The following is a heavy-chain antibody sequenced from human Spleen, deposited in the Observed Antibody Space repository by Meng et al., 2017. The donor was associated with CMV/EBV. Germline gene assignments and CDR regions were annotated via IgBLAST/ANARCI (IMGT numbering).Heavy chain of an antibody. J-gene: IGHJ4*02. CDR2: ISGTYGTT. V-gene: IGHV3-23*01. CDR3: ARDLYCSSTSCYYFDY. CDR1: FTFSSYA. Sequence: FTFSSYAMSWVRQAPGTGLEWVSGISGTYGTTHYADSVKGRFTISRDNSKNTLYLQMNSLRAEDTAVYYCARDLYCSSTSCYYFDYWGQGTLVTVSS. D-gene: IGHD2-2*01.